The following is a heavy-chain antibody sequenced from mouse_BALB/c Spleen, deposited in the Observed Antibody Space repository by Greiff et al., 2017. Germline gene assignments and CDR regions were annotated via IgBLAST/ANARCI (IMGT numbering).Heavy chain of an antibody. J-gene: IGHJ2*01. CDR1: GDSITSGY. D-gene: IGHD2-3*01. CDR2: ISYSGST. Sequence: EVQLQQSGPSLVKPSQTLSLTCSVTGDSITSGYWNWIRKFPGNKLEYMGYISYSGSTYYNPSLKSRISITRDTSKNRYYLQLNSVTTEDTATYYCARGWLLRPYYFDYWGQGTTLTVSS. CDR3: ARGWLLRPYYFDY. V-gene: IGHV3-8*02.